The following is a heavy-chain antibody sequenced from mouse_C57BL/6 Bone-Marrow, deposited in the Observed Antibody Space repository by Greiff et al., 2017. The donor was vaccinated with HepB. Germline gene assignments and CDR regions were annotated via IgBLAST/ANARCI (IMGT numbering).Heavy chain of an antibody. Sequence: QVQLQQPGAELVMPGASVKLSCKASGYTFTSYWMHWVKQRPGQGLEWIGEIDPSDSYTNYNQKFKGKSTLTVDKSSSTAYMQLSSLTSEDSAVYYCARGGNDYDVDYAMDYWGQGTSVTVSS. CDR1: GYTFTSYW. CDR2: IDPSDSYT. CDR3: ARGGNDYDVDYAMDY. J-gene: IGHJ4*01. D-gene: IGHD2-4*01. V-gene: IGHV1-69*01.